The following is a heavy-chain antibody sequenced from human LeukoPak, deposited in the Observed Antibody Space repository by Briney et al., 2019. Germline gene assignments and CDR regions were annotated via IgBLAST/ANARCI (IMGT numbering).Heavy chain of an antibody. CDR3: ARLGSSSWFFDY. CDR1: GGSISSSSYY. J-gene: IGHJ4*02. D-gene: IGHD6-13*01. CDR2: TYYSGST. V-gene: IGHV4-39*01. Sequence: SETLSLTCTVSGGSISSSSYYWGWIRQPPGKGLEWIGSTYYSGSTYYNPSLKSRVTISVDTSKNQFSLKLSSVTAADTAVYYCARLGSSSWFFDYWGQGTLVTVSS.